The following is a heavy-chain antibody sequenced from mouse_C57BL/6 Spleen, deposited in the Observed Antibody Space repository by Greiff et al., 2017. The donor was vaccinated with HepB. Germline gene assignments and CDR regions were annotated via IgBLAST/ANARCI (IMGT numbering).Heavy chain of an antibody. V-gene: IGHV2-5*01. CDR1: GFSFTSYG. CDR2: ICRGGST. CDR3: ASYYYGSVDWYFDV. J-gene: IGHJ1*03. Sequence: QVQLKESGPGLVQPSQSLSITCTVSGFSFTSYGVHWVRQSPGKGLEWLGVICRGGSTDYNAAFMSRLSINKANSKNQVFFKMNSLQADDTAIYYRASYYYGSVDWYFDVWGTVTTVTVSS. D-gene: IGHD1-1*01.